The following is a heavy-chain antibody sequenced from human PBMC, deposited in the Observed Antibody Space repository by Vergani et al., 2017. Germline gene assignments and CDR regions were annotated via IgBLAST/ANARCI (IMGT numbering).Heavy chain of an antibody. Sequence: QVQLQQWGAGLLKPSETLSLTCAVYGGSFSGYYWSWIRQPPGKGLEWIGEINHSGSTNYNPSLKSRVTISVDTSKNQFSLKLSSVTAADTAVYYCARGRLGTIFGVVIRSYYYMDVWGKGTTVTVSS. J-gene: IGHJ6*03. CDR1: GGSFSGYY. CDR3: ARGRLGTIFGVVIRSYYYMDV. CDR2: INHSGST. D-gene: IGHD3-3*01. V-gene: IGHV4-34*01.